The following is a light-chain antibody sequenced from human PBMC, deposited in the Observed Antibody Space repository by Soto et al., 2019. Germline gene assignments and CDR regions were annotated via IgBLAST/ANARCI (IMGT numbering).Light chain of an antibody. Sequence: QAVVTQPPSASGAPGQRVTISCSGSGSNVGGNTVNWYQHLPGTAPKLLIYYDNQRPSGVPDRFSGSKSGRTASLAISGLQTEDEADYYCAAWDDSVKGPVFGGGTKLTVL. CDR3: AAWDDSVKGPV. CDR1: GSNVGGNT. CDR2: YDN. V-gene: IGLV1-44*01. J-gene: IGLJ2*01.